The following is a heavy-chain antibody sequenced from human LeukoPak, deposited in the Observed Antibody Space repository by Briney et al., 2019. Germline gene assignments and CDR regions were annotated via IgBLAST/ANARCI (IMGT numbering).Heavy chain of an antibody. V-gene: IGHV4-30-2*01. CDR2: IYHSGST. D-gene: IGHD3-16*02. CDR1: GGSISSGGYY. Sequence: SQTLSLTCTVSGGSISSGGYYWSWIRQPPGKGLEWIGYIYHSGSTYYNPSLKSRVAMSVDTSKNQFSLKLSSVTAADTAVYYCASGSVQMLYDYVWGSYRYTRATLDYWGQGTLVTVSS. J-gene: IGHJ4*02. CDR3: ASGSVQMLYDYVWGSYRYTRATLDY.